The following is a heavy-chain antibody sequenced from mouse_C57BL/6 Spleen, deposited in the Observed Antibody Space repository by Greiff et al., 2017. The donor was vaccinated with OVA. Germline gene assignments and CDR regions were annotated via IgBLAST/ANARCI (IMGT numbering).Heavy chain of an antibody. D-gene: IGHD1-1*01. V-gene: IGHV1-69*01. J-gene: IGHJ1*03. CDR2: IDPSDSYT. CDR3: ARDYYGSGYFDV. Sequence: QVQLQQPGAELVMPGASVKLSCKASGYTFTSYWMHWVKQRPGQGLEWIGEIDPSDSYTNYNQKFKGKSTLTVDKSSSTAYMQLSSLTSEDSAVYYCARDYYGSGYFDVWGTGTTVTVSS. CDR1: GYTFTSYW.